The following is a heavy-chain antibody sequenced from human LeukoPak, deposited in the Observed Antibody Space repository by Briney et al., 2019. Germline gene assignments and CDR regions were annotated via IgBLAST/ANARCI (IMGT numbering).Heavy chain of an antibody. Sequence: GGSLRLSCAASGFTFSDAWMSWVRQAPGKGLEWVGRIKTKTDGETTDYAAPVKGRFTISRDDSKNTLYLQMNSLKTEDTAVYYCTQYTYGFFQYWGQGTLVTVSS. CDR1: GFTFSDAW. J-gene: IGHJ4*02. D-gene: IGHD5-18*01. CDR2: IKTKTDGETT. V-gene: IGHV3-15*01. CDR3: TQYTYGFFQY.